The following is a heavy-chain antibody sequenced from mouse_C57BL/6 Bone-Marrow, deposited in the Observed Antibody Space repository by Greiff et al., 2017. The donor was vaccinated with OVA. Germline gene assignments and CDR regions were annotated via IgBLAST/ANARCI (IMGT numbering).Heavy chain of an antibody. CDR3: ASPLYGYDIAY. D-gene: IGHD2-2*01. CDR2: IRNKANGYTT. Sequence: EVQVVESGGGLVQPGGSLSLSCAASGFTFTDYYMSWVRQPPGKALEWLGFIRNKANGYTTEYSASVKGRFTISRDNSQSILYLQMNALRAEDSATYYCASPLYGYDIAYWGQGTLVTVSA. V-gene: IGHV7-3*01. CDR1: GFTFTDYY. J-gene: IGHJ3*01.